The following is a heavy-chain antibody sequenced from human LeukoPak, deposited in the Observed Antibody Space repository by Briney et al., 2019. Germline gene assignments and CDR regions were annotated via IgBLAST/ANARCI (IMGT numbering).Heavy chain of an antibody. CDR1: GGTFSSYA. D-gene: IGHD4-17*01. J-gene: IGHJ2*01. Sequence: SVKVSCKASGGTFSSYAVSWVRQAPGQGLEWMGRIIPILGMANYAQKFQGRVTITADKPTSTAYMELSSLRSEDTAVYYCARDQRTLTTVITGWYFDLWGRGTLVTVSS. V-gene: IGHV1-69*04. CDR3: ARDQRTLTTVITGWYFDL. CDR2: IIPILGMA.